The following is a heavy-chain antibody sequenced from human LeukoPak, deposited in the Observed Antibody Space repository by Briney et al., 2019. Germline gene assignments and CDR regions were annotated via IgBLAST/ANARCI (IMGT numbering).Heavy chain of an antibody. Sequence: GGSLRLSCAASGFTFSSYSMNWVCQAPGKGLEWVSSISSSSSYIYYADSVKGRFTISRDNAKNSLYLQMNSLRAEDTAVYYCARPINVRGYDYDYWGQGTLVTVSS. CDR1: GFTFSSYS. CDR2: ISSSSSYI. D-gene: IGHD5-12*01. J-gene: IGHJ4*02. V-gene: IGHV3-21*01. CDR3: ARPINVRGYDYDY.